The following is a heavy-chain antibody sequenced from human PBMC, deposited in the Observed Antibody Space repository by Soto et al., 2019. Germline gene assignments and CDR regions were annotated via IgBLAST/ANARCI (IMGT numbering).Heavy chain of an antibody. J-gene: IGHJ6*02. CDR3: AKDWGITIFGVASPSDYYYYGMDV. V-gene: IGHV3-30*18. CDR2: ISYDGSNK. CDR1: GFTFSSYG. Sequence: PGGSLRLSCAASGFTFSSYGMHWVRQAPGKGLEWVAVISYDGSNKYYADSVKGRFTISRDNSKNTLYLQMNSLRAEDTAVYYCAKDWGITIFGVASPSDYYYYGMDVWGQGTTVTVSS. D-gene: IGHD3-3*01.